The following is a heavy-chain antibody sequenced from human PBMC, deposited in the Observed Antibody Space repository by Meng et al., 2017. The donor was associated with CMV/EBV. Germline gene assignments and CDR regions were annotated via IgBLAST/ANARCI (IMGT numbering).Heavy chain of an antibody. D-gene: IGHD1-7*01. V-gene: IGHV1-2*02. CDR2: INPNSGGT. Sequence: VLLVQSWAEVNKPGASVKVSGKASGYTFTGYYMHWVRQAPGQGLEWMGWINPNSGGTNYAQKFQGRVTMTRDTSISTAYMELSRLRSDDTAVYYCATYIGNYINWYFDLWGRGTLVTVSS. J-gene: IGHJ2*01. CDR1: GYTFTGYY. CDR3: ATYIGNYINWYFDL.